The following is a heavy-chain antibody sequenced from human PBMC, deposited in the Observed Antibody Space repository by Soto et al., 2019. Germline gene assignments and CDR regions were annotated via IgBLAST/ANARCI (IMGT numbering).Heavy chain of an antibody. CDR1: GFTFSDEN. CDR2: ISGGGSYI. D-gene: IGHD2-2*01. CDR3: ARDSDCHSTSCFFPPHV. Sequence: GGSLRLSCSASGFTFSDENMSWVRQVPGKGLEWVSGISGGGSYIFYADSVQGRFSISRDNPKNSLFLEMNSLRVEDTAVYYCARDSDCHSTSCFFPPHVWGQGTTVTVS. V-gene: IGHV3-21*06. J-gene: IGHJ6*02.